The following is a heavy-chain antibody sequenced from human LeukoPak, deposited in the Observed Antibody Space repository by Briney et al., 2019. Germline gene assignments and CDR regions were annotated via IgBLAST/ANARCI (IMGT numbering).Heavy chain of an antibody. J-gene: IGHJ4*02. Sequence: GGSLRLSCLTSGFTLSTNAMSWVRQAPGKGLEWISGISGSGASTYYADSVKGRFTISRDDSRNTLYLQMNSERGVDSCAYYCAKDVGEWDSLHFFDDWGQGTLVTVSS. CDR2: ISGSGAST. V-gene: IGHV3-23*01. CDR3: AKDVGEWDSLHFFDD. CDR1: GFTLSTNA. D-gene: IGHD3-16*01.